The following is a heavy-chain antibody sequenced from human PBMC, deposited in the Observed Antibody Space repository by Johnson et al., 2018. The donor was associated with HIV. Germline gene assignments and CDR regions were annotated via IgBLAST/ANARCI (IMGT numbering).Heavy chain of an antibody. Sequence: VQLVESGGGLVQPGGSLRLSCAASGFTFSSYDIHWVRQATGKGLESVSPIGPAADTYYPGSVRGRFPISRDNGKKSLYLQMNSLRVEDTAVYFCVRSPRGWELLGTFDIWGQGTMVTVSS. CDR2: IGPAADT. J-gene: IGHJ3*02. CDR3: VRSPRGWELLGTFDI. D-gene: IGHD1-26*01. CDR1: GFTFSSYD. V-gene: IGHV3-13*01.